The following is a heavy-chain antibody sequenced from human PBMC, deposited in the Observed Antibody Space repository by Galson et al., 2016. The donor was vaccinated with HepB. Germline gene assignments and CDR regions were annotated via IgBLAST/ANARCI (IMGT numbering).Heavy chain of an antibody. CDR3: TREGNTSGHCGDFDS. CDR1: GFTFSTHP. Sequence: SLRLSCAASGFTFSTHPMAWVRQAPGKGLEWVSTIGANDFRHYADSVKNRFTISRDNSRNKLYLQMNSLSAEDSAVYYCTREGNTSGHCGDFDSWGQGTLGTVAS. V-gene: IGHV3-23*01. D-gene: IGHD3-22*01. J-gene: IGHJ4*02. CDR2: IGANDFR.